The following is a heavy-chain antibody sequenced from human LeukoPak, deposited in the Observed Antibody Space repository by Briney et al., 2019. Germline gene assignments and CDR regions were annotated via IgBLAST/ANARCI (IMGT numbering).Heavy chain of an antibody. J-gene: IGHJ4*02. CDR3: AREPDCGGGSCFFFDF. CDR1: GYTFTGYY. D-gene: IGHD2-15*01. CDR2: INPNNGDT. Sequence: ASVKVSCKASGYTFTGYYMHWVRQAPGQGLEWMGWINPNNGDTNYAQEFQGRVTMTRDTSISTACMELSRLTSDDTAVYYCAREPDCGGGSCFFFDFWGQGTLVTVSS. V-gene: IGHV1-2*02.